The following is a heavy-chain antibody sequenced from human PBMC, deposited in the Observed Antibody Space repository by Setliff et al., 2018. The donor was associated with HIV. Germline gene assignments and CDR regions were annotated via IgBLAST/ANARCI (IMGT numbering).Heavy chain of an antibody. D-gene: IGHD6-6*01. Sequence: GSLRLSCAASGFTFSSYWMSWVRQAPGKGLEWVANIKQDGSEKYYVDSVKGRFTISRDNAKNSLYLQMNSLRAEDTAVYYCARDWVVAIAARGRVHYHYYMDVWGKGTTVTVS. J-gene: IGHJ6*03. CDR1: GFTFSSYW. CDR3: ARDWVVAIAARGRVHYHYYMDV. CDR2: IKQDGSEK. V-gene: IGHV3-7*03.